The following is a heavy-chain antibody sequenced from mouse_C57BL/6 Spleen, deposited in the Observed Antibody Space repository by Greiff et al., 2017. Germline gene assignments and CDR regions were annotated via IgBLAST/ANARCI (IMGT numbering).Heavy chain of an antibody. CDR3: ERDGYYSNAMDY. D-gene: IGHD2-3*01. Sequence: VQVVESGPELVKPGASVKISCKASGYAFSSSWMNWVKQRPGKGLEWIGRIYPGDGNTNYNGKFKGKATLTADKSSSTAYMQLSSLTSEDSAVYFCERDGYYSNAMDYWGQGTSVTVSS. V-gene: IGHV1-82*01. CDR2: IYPGDGNT. J-gene: IGHJ4*01. CDR1: GYAFSSSW.